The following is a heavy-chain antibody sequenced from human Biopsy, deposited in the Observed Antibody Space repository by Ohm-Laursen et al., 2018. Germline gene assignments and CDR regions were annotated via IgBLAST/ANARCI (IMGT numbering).Heavy chain of an antibody. V-gene: IGHV1-18*01. Sequence: ASVKASCNASGYPFITYGISWVRQAPGQGLEWMGWICAYNGHTKFARKFQDRVTMTTDTSTTTAYMDLRSLRSDDTAVYYCARATNSTGWPYYYFYGMDVWGQGTTVTVSS. CDR1: GYPFITYG. CDR2: ICAYNGHT. D-gene: IGHD2/OR15-2a*01. CDR3: ARATNSTGWPYYYFYGMDV. J-gene: IGHJ6*02.